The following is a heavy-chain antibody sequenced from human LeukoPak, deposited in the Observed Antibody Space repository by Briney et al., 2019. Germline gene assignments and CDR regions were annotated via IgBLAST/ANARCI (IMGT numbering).Heavy chain of an antibody. V-gene: IGHV3-23*01. CDR1: GFTFSSYA. D-gene: IGHD2-15*01. CDR3: AKKYGYCSGGSCYTDY. CDR2: ISGSGGST. Sequence: GGSLRLSCAASGFTFSSYAMSWVRQAPGKGLEWVSAISGSGGSTYYADSVKGRFTISRDNSKNTLYLQMNSLRAEDTAVYYCAKKYGYCSGGSCYTDYWGQGTLVTVSS. J-gene: IGHJ4*02.